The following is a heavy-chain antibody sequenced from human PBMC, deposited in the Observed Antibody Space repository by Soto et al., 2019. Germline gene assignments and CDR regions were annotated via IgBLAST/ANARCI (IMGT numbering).Heavy chain of an antibody. J-gene: IGHJ6*02. V-gene: IGHV5-10-1*01. D-gene: IGHD5-12*01. CDR1: GYSFTSYW. CDR3: ARERWLQSYYYYGMDV. CDR2: IDPSDSYT. Sequence: GESLKISCKGSGYSFTSYWISWVRQMPGKGLEWMGRIDPSDSYTNYSPSFQGHVTISADKSISTAYLQWSSLEASDTAMYYCARERWLQSYYYYGMDVWGQGTTVTVS.